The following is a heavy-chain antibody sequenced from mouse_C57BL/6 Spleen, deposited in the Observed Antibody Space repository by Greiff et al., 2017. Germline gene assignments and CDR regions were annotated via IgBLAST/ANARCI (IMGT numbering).Heavy chain of an antibody. CDR1: GYSFTDYN. CDR3: AGSWGIYYDCDWYFDV. D-gene: IGHD2-4*01. Sequence: EVQLQQSGPELVKPGASVKISCKASGYSFTDYNMNWVKQSNGKSLVWIGVINPNYGTTSYNQKFKGKATLTVDQSSSTAYMHLNSLTSEDSAVYYCAGSWGIYYDCDWYFDVWGTGTTVTVSS. V-gene: IGHV1-39*01. CDR2: INPNYGTT. J-gene: IGHJ1*03.